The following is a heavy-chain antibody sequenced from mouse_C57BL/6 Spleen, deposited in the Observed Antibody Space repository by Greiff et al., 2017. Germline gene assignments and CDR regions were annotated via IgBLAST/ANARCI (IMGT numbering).Heavy chain of an antibody. D-gene: IGHD2-4*01. Sequence: VQLKESGPELVKPGASVKISCKASGYSFTDYNMNWVQQSNGKSLEWIGVINPNYGTTSFNQKFKGTATLTVDKSSSTAYMQLNSLTSEDSAVYYCARLYYDYGVFAYWGQGTLVTVSA. CDR1: GYSFTDYN. J-gene: IGHJ3*01. CDR3: ARLYYDYGVFAY. V-gene: IGHV1-39*01. CDR2: INPNYGTT.